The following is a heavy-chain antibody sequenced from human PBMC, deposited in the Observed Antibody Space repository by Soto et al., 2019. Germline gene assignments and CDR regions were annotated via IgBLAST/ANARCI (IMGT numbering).Heavy chain of an antibody. J-gene: IGHJ4*02. CDR2: IYYTGST. Sequence: SETLSITCTVSGGSISSYYWSWIRQPPGKGLEWIAYIYYTGSTNYNPSLKSRVTLSADTSKNQFSLKLSSVTAADTAMYYCARVDSSGSYFDSWGQGTLVTVSS. CDR3: ARVDSSGSYFDS. CDR1: GGSISSYY. D-gene: IGHD3-22*01. V-gene: IGHV4-59*01.